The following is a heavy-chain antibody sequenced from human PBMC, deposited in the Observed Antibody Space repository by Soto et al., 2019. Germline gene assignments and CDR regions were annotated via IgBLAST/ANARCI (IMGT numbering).Heavy chain of an antibody. Sequence: QVQLVQSGAEVKKPGATVKVSCKASGYTFTSYGSSWVRQAPGQGLEWMGGISAYNGNTNCAQKLQGRVTMTTDTSTSTAYLELRSLRSDDTAVYYCARVPGYSSCWYGPDYWGQGTLVTVSS. CDR2: ISAYNGNT. CDR1: GYTFTSYG. CDR3: ARVPGYSSCWYGPDY. D-gene: IGHD6-13*01. V-gene: IGHV1-18*04. J-gene: IGHJ4*02.